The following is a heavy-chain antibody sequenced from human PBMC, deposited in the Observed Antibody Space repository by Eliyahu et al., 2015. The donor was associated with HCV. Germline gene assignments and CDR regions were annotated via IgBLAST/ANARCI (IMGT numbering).Heavy chain of an antibody. J-gene: IGHJ4*02. CDR1: GGXISSSSYY. CDR2: IYYSGST. V-gene: IGHV4-39*01. D-gene: IGHD3-22*01. CDR3: ARHSSGDSSGYYSDY. Sequence: QLQLQESGPGLVKPSETLSLTCTVSGGXISSSSYYWGWIRQPPGKGLEWIGSIYYSGSTYYNPSLKSRVTISVDTSKNQFSLKLSSVTAADTAVYYCARHSSGDSSGYYSDYWGQGTLVTVSS.